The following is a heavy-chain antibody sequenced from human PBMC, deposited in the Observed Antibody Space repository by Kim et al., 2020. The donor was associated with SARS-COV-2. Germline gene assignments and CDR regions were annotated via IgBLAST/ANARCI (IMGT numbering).Heavy chain of an antibody. V-gene: IGHV4-31*02. Sequence: LKSRVTISVDASKNQFSLKLSSVTAADTAVYYCARWADCSSTSCPYYFDYWGQGTLVTVSS. CDR3: ARWADCSSTSCPYYFDY. J-gene: IGHJ4*02. D-gene: IGHD2-2*01.